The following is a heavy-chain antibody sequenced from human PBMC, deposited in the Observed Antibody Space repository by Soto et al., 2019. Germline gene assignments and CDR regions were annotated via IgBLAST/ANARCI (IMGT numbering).Heavy chain of an antibody. V-gene: IGHV1-8*01. Sequence: ASVKVSCKASGYTFTSYDINWVRQATGQGLGWMGWMNPNSGNTGYAQKFQGWVTMTRDTSISTAYMELSRLRSDDTAVYYCARAGGITGTRSWGGSGAFDIWGQGTMVTVSS. J-gene: IGHJ3*02. CDR1: GYTFTSYD. CDR3: ARAGGITGTRSWGGSGAFDI. D-gene: IGHD1-7*01. CDR2: MNPNSGNT.